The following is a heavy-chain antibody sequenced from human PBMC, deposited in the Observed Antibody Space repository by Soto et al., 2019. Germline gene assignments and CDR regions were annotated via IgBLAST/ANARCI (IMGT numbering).Heavy chain of an antibody. J-gene: IGHJ6*04. CDR1: GATFSSYA. V-gene: IGHV1-69*13. Sequence: EASVKVSCKASGATFSSYAISWVRQAPGQGLEWMGGIIPIFGTANYAQKFQGRVTITADESTSTAYMELSSLRSEDTAVYYCARCKVTTYAAYYYYGMEVSGKWTIVTVPS. CDR2: IIPIFGTA. CDR3: ARCKVTTYAAYYYYGMEV. D-gene: IGHD4-17*01.